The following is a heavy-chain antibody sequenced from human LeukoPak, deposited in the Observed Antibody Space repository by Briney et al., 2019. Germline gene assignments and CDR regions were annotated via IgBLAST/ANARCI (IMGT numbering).Heavy chain of an antibody. V-gene: IGHV1-2*02. Sequence: VASVKVSCKAPGYTFTGYYMHWVRQAPGQGLEWMGWINPNSGGTNYAQKFQGRVTMTRDTSINTASMELSSLRSDDAALHYCATEGYYGSGSYAPPEHWGQGTLVTVSS. CDR2: INPNSGGT. J-gene: IGHJ4*02. CDR3: ATEGYYGSGSYAPPEH. D-gene: IGHD3-10*01. CDR1: GYTFTGYY.